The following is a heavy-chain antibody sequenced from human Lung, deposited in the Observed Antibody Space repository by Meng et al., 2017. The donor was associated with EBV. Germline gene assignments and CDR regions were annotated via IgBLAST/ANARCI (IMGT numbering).Heavy chain of an antibody. CDR3: AKDCFGAWDY. CDR2: IKEDVSIV. J-gene: IGHJ4*02. V-gene: IGHV3-74*01. Sequence: GGGLFQPGASLRLSFWGSGISGYWVHCVRQVPVKGLVWVSRIKEDVSIVNYADSVKGRFTSFRDNAKDTVSLQMNSLRVEDTALYYCAKDCFGAWDYWGQGTLVTVSS. CDR1: GISGYW. D-gene: IGHD1-26*01.